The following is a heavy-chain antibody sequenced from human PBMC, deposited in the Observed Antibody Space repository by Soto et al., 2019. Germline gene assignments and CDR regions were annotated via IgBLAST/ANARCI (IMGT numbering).Heavy chain of an antibody. J-gene: IGHJ6*01. Sequence: SVKVSCKVSGGTFSNYAIDWVRLAPGHGLEWMGGIVPIFGTTYYTQKFQGRATIIADDSTTTAYLEMSSLRSEDTAIYYCARFFVVAGVYNCDGLAVSGQWTADTVSA. V-gene: IGHV1-69*13. CDR3: ARFFVVAGVYNCDGLAV. D-gene: IGHD3-3*01. CDR2: IVPIFGTT. CDR1: GGTFSNYA.